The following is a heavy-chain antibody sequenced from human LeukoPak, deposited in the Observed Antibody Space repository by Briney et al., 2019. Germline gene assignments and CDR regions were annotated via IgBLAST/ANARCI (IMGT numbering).Heavy chain of an antibody. Sequence: GGSLRLSCATSGFTFSNYAVSWVHQAPGKGLEWVSSISSSNKYIYYADSMKGRITISRDNAKSSLYLHMNSLTAEDTAVYYCARDRLGYYYDGMDVWGQGTTVTVSS. CDR2: ISSSNKYI. D-gene: IGHD3-9*01. CDR3: ARDRLGYYYDGMDV. J-gene: IGHJ6*02. V-gene: IGHV3-21*01. CDR1: GFTFSNYA.